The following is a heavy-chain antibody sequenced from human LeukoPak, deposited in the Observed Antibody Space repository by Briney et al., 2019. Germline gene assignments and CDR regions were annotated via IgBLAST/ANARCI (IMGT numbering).Heavy chain of an antibody. J-gene: IGHJ6*02. CDR2: IKEDGSEK. CDR1: GFTFSGYW. V-gene: IGHV3-7*01. CDR3: ARRRTVHV. Sequence: GGSLRLSCAASGFTFSGYWMTWVRQAPGKGLEWVANIKEDGSEKYYVDSVKGRFTISRDNAKNSLFLQMNSLRAEDTAVYYCARRRTVHVWGQGTTVTVSS.